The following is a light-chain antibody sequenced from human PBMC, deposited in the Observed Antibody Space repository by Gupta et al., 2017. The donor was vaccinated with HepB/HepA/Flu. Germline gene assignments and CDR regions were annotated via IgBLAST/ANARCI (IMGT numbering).Light chain of an antibody. CDR1: QSISSY. V-gene: IGKV1-39*01. J-gene: IGKJ1*01. Sequence: DIQMTQSPSSLSASVGDRVTITCRASQSISSYLNWYQQKPGKAPKLLIYAASSLQSGVPSRFSGSGSGTDFTLTISSLQPEDFATYYCQQSDSTPPWTFGQGTXVEIK. CDR3: QQSDSTPPWT. CDR2: AAS.